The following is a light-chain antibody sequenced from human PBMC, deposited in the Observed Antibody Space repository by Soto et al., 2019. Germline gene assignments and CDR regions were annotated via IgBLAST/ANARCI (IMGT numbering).Light chain of an antibody. J-gene: IGLJ1*01. CDR1: SSDAGGYNY. Sequence: QSAVTQPRSVSGSPGQSVTISCTGTSSDAGGYNYVSWYQQHPGKAPKLMIYDVSKRPSGVPDRFSGSKSGNTASLTISGLQAEDEADYYCCSYAGSSWVFGTGTKATVL. CDR3: CSYAGSSWV. V-gene: IGLV2-11*01. CDR2: DVS.